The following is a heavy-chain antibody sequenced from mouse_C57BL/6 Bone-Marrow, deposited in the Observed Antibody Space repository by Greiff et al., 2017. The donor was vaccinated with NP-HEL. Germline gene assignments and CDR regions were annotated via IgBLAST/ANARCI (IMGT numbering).Heavy chain of an antibody. CDR3: ASPYYSNYGFAY. V-gene: IGHV1-19*01. J-gene: IGHJ3*01. CDR2: INPYNGGT. CDR1: GYTFTDYY. D-gene: IGHD2-5*01. Sequence: EVQLQQSGPVLVKPGASVKMSCKASGYTFTDYYMNWVKQSHGKSLEWIGVINPYNGGTSYNQKFKGKATLTVDKSSSTAYMELNSLTSEDSAVYYCASPYYSNYGFAYWGQGTLVTVSA.